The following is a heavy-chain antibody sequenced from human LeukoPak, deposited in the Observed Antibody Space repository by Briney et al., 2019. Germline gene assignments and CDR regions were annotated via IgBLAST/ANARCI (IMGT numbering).Heavy chain of an antibody. D-gene: IGHD2/OR15-2a*01. Sequence: GGSLRLSCAASEFLFSNYWMHWVRQVPGEGLVWVSRIDSDGSPTAYADSVEGRFTISRDNAKNTLYLQMNSLRAEDTAVYYCAKESQQYWSVGALDVWGQGTTVTVSS. J-gene: IGHJ6*02. CDR1: EFLFSNYW. V-gene: IGHV3-74*01. CDR2: IDSDGSPT. CDR3: AKESQQYWSVGALDV.